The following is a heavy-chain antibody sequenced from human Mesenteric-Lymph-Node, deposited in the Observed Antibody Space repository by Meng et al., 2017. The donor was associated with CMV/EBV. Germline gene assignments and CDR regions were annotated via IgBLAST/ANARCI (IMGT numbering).Heavy chain of an antibody. D-gene: IGHD3-3*01. CDR1: GFSFSTYA. CDR2: IRYDGSRE. Sequence: GESLKISCTASGFSFSTYAMHWVRQAPGKGLEWVAFIRYDGSRESYADSVKGRFTISRDNAKNSLYLHMNSLRADDTAVYYCVSHYDFWSGSDFWGQGALVTVSS. CDR3: VSHYDFWSGSDF. J-gene: IGHJ4*02. V-gene: IGHV3-30*02.